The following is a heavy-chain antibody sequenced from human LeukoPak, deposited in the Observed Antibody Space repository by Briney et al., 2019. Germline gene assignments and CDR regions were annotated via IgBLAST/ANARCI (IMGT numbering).Heavy chain of an antibody. V-gene: IGHV3-74*01. Sequence: GGSLRLSCAASGFTFSSYWMHWVRQAPGKGLVWVSRINSDGSSTSYADSVKGRFTISRDNAKNSLYLQMNSLRAEDTAVYYCARVTSGSSYRPFDYWGQGTLVTVSS. CDR1: GFTFSSYW. D-gene: IGHD3-10*01. CDR3: ARVTSGSSYRPFDY. J-gene: IGHJ4*02. CDR2: INSDGSST.